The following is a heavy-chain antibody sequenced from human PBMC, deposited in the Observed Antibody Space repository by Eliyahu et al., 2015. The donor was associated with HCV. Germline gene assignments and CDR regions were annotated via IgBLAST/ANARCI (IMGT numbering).Heavy chain of an antibody. Sequence: EVQLVESGGGLVQPGGSLRLSCAASGFTFSSYSLELGPPGPGEGAGWISYISSSTKTIYYADSVRGRFTISRDNDKNSLYLQMNSLRAEDTAVYHCAARFDNWGQGTLVTVSS. V-gene: IGHV3-48*01. CDR3: AARFDN. CDR2: ISSSTKTI. J-gene: IGHJ4*02. CDR1: GFTFSSYS.